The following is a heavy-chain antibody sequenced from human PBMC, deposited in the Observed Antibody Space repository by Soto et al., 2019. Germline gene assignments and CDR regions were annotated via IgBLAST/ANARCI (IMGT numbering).Heavy chain of an antibody. Sequence: EVQLVESGGGLVQPGGSLRLSCAASGFTFSSYWMSWFRQAPGKGRGGGANIKQEGSEKYYVDSVKGRFTISRDNAKNSLYLQMNSLRAEDTAVYYCARDIRYYGSGSYYNWHYYYGMDVWGQGTTVTVSS. CDR2: IKQEGSEK. V-gene: IGHV3-7*03. J-gene: IGHJ6*02. CDR1: GFTFSSYW. CDR3: ARDIRYYGSGSYYNWHYYYGMDV. D-gene: IGHD3-10*01.